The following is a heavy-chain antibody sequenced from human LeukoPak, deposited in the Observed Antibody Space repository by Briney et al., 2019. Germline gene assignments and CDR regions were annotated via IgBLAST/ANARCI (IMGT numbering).Heavy chain of an antibody. V-gene: IGHV1-2*02. CDR2: INPNSGGT. CDR3: ARAPGTTWGDWFDP. D-gene: IGHD1-7*01. Sequence: ASVKVSCKASGYTFTGYYMPWVRQAPGQGLEWMGWINPNSGGTNYAQKFQGRGTMTRDTSISTAYMELSRLRSDDTAVYYCARAPGTTWGDWFDPWGQGTLVTVSS. J-gene: IGHJ5*02. CDR1: GYTFTGYY.